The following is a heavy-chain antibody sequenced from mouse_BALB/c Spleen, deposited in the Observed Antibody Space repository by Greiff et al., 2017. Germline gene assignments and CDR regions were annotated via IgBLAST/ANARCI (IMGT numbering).Heavy chain of an antibody. CDR3: ARGYYGSRWFAY. D-gene: IGHD1-1*01. J-gene: IGHJ2*01. Sequence: VHVKQSGAELVKPGASVKLSCTASGFNIKDTYMHWVKQRPEQGLEWIGRIDPANGNTKYDPKFQGKATITADTSSNTAYLQLSSLTSEDTAVYYCARGYYGSRWFAYWGQGTTLTVSS. V-gene: IGHV14-3*02. CDR1: GFNIKDTY. CDR2: IDPANGNT.